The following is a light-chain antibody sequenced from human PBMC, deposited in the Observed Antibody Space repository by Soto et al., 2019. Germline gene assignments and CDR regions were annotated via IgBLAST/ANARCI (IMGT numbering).Light chain of an antibody. CDR2: AES. CDR1: QSISNY. Sequence: DIQMTQSPSSLSASVGDRVTITCRASQSISNYLNWYQQKQGKDPKLLIYAESSMQSGVPSRFSCSGSDTDFTLTIISLQPDDSATYYCQQSFSPLWTFGQGTKVEV. V-gene: IGKV1-39*01. CDR3: QQSFSPLWT. J-gene: IGKJ1*01.